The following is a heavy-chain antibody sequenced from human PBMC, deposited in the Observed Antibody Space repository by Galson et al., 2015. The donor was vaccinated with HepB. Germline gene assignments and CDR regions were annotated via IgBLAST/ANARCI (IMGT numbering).Heavy chain of an antibody. CDR2: MNPNSGNT. V-gene: IGHV1-8*01. CDR1: GYTFTSYD. CDR3: ARVLPQAVYAIAYYYYYYMDV. Sequence: SVKVSCKASGYTFTSYDINWVRQATGQGLEWMGWMNPNSGNTGYAQKFQGRVTMTRNTSISTAYMELSSLRSEDTAVYYCARVLPQAVYAIAYYYYYYMDVWGKGTTVTVSS. D-gene: IGHD2-8*01. J-gene: IGHJ6*03.